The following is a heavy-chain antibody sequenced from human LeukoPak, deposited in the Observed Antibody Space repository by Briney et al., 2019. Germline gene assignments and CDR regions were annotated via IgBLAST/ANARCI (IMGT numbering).Heavy chain of an antibody. CDR1: GGSISSYY. D-gene: IGHD6-19*01. Sequence: SSETLSLTCTVSGGSISSYYWSWIRQPPGKGLEWIGYIYYSGSTNYNPSLKSRVTISVDTSKNQFSLKLSSVTAADTAAYYCARASSGWYGVDYWGQGTLVTVSS. CDR3: ARASSGWYGVDY. V-gene: IGHV4-59*01. J-gene: IGHJ4*02. CDR2: IYYSGST.